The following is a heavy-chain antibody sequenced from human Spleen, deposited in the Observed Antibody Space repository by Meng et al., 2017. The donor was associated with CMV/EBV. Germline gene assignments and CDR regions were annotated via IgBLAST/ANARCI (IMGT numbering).Heavy chain of an antibody. J-gene: IGHJ6*02. CDR2: INPNGGDI. Sequence: ASVKVSCKASGYRFNDYYIHWVRQAPGQGLEWMGWINPNGGDINYAQRFQGRVTMTRDTSISTAYMELSRLRSDDTAVYYCARVEGSGWGYYYFYGMDVWGQGTTVTVSS. CDR3: ARVEGSGWGYYYFYGMDV. D-gene: IGHD6-19*01. CDR1: GYRFNDYY. V-gene: IGHV1-2*02.